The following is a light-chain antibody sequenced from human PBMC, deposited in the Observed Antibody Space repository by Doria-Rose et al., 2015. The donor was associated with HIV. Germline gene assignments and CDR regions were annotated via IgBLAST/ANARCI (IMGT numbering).Light chain of an antibody. Sequence: EIVLTQSPETLSVSPGESATLSCRASQSVSADLAWYQHKPGQAPRLLIWGASTRATGIQARFSGSGSGTEFTLTISSLQSEDFAIYFCHQYNNWPTFGQGTRLDIK. V-gene: IGKV3-15*01. CDR3: HQYNNWPT. CDR1: QSVSAD. CDR2: GAS. J-gene: IGKJ5*01.